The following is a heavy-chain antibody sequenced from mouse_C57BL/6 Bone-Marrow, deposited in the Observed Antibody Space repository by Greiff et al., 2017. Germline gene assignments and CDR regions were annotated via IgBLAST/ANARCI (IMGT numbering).Heavy chain of an antibody. Sequence: QVQLQQSGPELVKPGASVKISCKASGYAFSSSWMNWVKQRPGKGLEWIGRIYPGDGDTNYNGKFKGKATLTADKSSSTAYMQLSSLTSEDSAVYFCAREDSGWYYDYWGQGTSGTVSS. V-gene: IGHV1-82*01. J-gene: IGHJ4*01. CDR3: AREDSGWYYDY. D-gene: IGHD2-4*01. CDR2: IYPGDGDT. CDR1: GYAFSSSW.